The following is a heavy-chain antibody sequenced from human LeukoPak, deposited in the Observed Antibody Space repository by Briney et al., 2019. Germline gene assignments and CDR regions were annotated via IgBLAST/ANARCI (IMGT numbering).Heavy chain of an antibody. CDR2: IYYTGNT. J-gene: IGHJ4*02. CDR3: ARQTGVGLFILP. CDR1: GDSISTSYSY. V-gene: IGHV4-39*01. D-gene: IGHD3-3*01. Sequence: PSETLSLTCTVSGDSISTSYSYWGWIRRPPGRGLEWVGSIYYTGNTYSNSSLKSRVSMFVDTSENQFSLILTSVTAADTAVYYCARQTGVGLFILPGGQGTLVTVSS.